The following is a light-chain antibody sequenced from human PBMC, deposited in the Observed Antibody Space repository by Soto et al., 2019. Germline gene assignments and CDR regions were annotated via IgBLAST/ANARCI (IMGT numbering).Light chain of an antibody. CDR2: DVS. Sequence: QSALTQPPSASGSPGQSVTISCTGTSSDVGGYDFVAWHQQHPGKAPRRMIYDVSKRPSGVPDRFSGSKSGYTASLTVSGLQAEDEADYYCSSFVGGNIYVFGTGTKLTVL. CDR1: SSDVGGYDF. CDR3: SSFVGGNIYV. J-gene: IGLJ1*01. V-gene: IGLV2-8*01.